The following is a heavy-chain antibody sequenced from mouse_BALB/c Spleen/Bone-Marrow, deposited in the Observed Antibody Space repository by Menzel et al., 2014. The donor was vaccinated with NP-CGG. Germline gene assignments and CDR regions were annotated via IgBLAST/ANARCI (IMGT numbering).Heavy chain of an antibody. CDR1: GFSLTTYG. J-gene: IGHJ2*01. D-gene: IGHD2-4*01. CDR3: ARAHYDYVLFDY. Sequence: VHLVESGPGLVAPSQSLSITCTVSGFSLTTYGVHWVRQPPGKGLEWLGVIWAGGSTNYNSALMSRLSISKDNSKSQVFLKMNSLQTDDTAMYYCARAHYDYVLFDYWGQGTTLTASS. V-gene: IGHV2-9*02. CDR2: IWAGGST.